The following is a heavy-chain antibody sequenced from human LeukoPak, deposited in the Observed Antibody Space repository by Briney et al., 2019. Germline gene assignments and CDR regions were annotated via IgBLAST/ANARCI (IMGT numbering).Heavy chain of an antibody. CDR1: GYSIRSGYF. D-gene: IGHD7-27*01. Sequence: SETLSLTCSVSGYSIRSGYFWGWIRQPPGKGLEWIGTIYRSGATYYNPSLESRVTISVDTSNNQFSLKSSSVTAADTAVYYCARGDTGDTSQHAFDIWGQGTMVTVSS. CDR2: IYRSGAT. J-gene: IGHJ3*02. V-gene: IGHV4-38-2*02. CDR3: ARGDTGDTSQHAFDI.